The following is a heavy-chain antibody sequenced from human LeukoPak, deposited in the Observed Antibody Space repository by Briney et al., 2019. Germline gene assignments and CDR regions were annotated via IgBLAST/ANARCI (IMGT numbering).Heavy chain of an antibody. J-gene: IGHJ4*02. CDR3: ARHGSGYDFDY. Sequence: SETPSLTCTVSGGSISSYYWSWIRQPPGKGLEWIGYIYYSGSTNYNPSLKSRVTISVDTSKNQFSLKLSSVTAADTAVYYCARHGSGYDFDYWGQGTLVTVSS. CDR2: IYYSGST. V-gene: IGHV4-59*08. D-gene: IGHD5-12*01. CDR1: GGSISSYY.